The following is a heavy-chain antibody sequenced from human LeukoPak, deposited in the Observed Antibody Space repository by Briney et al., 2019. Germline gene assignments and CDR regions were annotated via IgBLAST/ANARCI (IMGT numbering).Heavy chain of an antibody. CDR3: ARGHYDILTGYLSFFDY. Sequence: SETLSLTCTVSGGSISSYYWSWIRQPAGKGLEWIGRIYSSGNTIYNPALKSRVTMSVVTSNNQFSLKLSSVTAADTAVYYCARGHYDILTGYLSFFDYWGQGTLVTVSS. D-gene: IGHD3-9*01. V-gene: IGHV4-4*07. J-gene: IGHJ4*02. CDR1: GGSISSYY. CDR2: IYSSGNT.